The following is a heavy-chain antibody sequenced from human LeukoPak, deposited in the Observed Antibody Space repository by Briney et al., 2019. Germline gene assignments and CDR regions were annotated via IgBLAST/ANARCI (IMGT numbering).Heavy chain of an antibody. CDR1: GGSISSYY. V-gene: IGHV4-59*01. Sequence: SETLSLTCTVSGGSISSYYWSWIRQPPGKGLEWIGYIYYSGSTNYNPSLKSRVTISVDTSKNQFSLKLSSVTAADTAVYYCARAPIYYGSGIGLDYWGQGTLVTVSS. CDR3: ARAPIYYGSGIGLDY. J-gene: IGHJ4*02. D-gene: IGHD3-10*01. CDR2: IYYSGST.